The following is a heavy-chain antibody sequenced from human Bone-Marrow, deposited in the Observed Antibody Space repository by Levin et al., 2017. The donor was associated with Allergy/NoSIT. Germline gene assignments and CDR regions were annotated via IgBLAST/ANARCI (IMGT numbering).Heavy chain of an antibody. V-gene: IGHV3-23*01. CDR2: ISGGGDET. J-gene: IGHJ4*02. D-gene: IGHD2-21*02. CDR1: GFTFSKYA. Sequence: GGSLRLSCAASGFTFSKYAMSWVRQAPGKGLEWVSAISGGGDETYYADSVKGRFTISRDKSRNILFLEMNNLRVGDTAVYYCAKDMNGILVVTAMLGNWGQGTLVAVSS. CDR3: AKDMNGILVVTAMLGN.